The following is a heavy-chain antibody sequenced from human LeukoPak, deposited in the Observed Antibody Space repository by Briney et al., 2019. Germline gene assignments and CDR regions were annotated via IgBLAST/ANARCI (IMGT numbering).Heavy chain of an antibody. V-gene: IGHV4-59*01. CDR1: GGSISSYY. CDR3: ARGAPYSSSWYR. J-gene: IGHJ5*02. D-gene: IGHD6-13*01. CDR2: IYYSGST. Sequence: SETLSLTCTVSGGSISSYYWSWIRQPPGKGLEWIGYIYYSGSTNYNPSLKSRVTISVDTSKNQFSLKLSSVTAADTAVYYCARGAPYSSSWYRWGQGTLVTAS.